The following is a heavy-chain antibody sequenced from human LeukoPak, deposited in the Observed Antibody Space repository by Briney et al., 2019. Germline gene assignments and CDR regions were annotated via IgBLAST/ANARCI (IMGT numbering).Heavy chain of an antibody. CDR1: GYTFTGYY. CDR3: ARTPRYCSGGSCYWFDP. D-gene: IGHD2-15*01. J-gene: IGHJ5*02. CDR2: INPNSGGT. Sequence: ASVKVSCKASGYTFTGYYMHWVRQAPGQGLEWMGWINPNSGGTNYAQKFQGRVTMTRDTSISTAYMGLSRLRSDDTAVYYCARTPRYCSGGSCYWFDPWGQGTLVTVSS. V-gene: IGHV1-2*02.